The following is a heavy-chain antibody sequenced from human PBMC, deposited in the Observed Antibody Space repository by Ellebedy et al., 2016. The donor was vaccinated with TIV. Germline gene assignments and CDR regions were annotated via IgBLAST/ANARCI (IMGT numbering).Heavy chain of an antibody. Sequence: GGSLRLXXAASGFTFSSYAMSWVRQAPGKGLEWVSAISGSGDITYFADSVKGRFTISRDNSKNTLFLQMNSLRAEDTAVYYCAKLGISYWYFDLWGRGTLVTVSS. CDR1: GFTFSSYA. V-gene: IGHV3-23*01. J-gene: IGHJ2*01. CDR3: AKLGISYWYFDL. D-gene: IGHD7-27*01. CDR2: ISGSGDIT.